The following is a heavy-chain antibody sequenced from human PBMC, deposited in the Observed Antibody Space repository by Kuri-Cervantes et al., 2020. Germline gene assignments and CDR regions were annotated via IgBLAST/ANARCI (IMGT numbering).Heavy chain of an antibody. J-gene: IGHJ5*02. CDR3: ARAGYCSSTSYYTLGGNWFDP. CDR2: INPNSGGT. Sequence: ASVKVSCKASGYTFTGYYMHWVRQAPGQGLEWMGWINPNSGGTKYAQKFEGRVTMTRDTSISIVYMELSRLRSDDTAVYYCARAGYCSSTSYYTLGGNWFDPWGQGTLVTVSS. V-gene: IGHV1-2*02. CDR1: GYTFTGYY. D-gene: IGHD2-2*02.